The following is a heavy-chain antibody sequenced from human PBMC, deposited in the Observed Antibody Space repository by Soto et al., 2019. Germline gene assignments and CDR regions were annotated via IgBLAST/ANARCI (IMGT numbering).Heavy chain of an antibody. J-gene: IGHJ6*02. CDR2: ISGSGGST. D-gene: IGHD3-10*01. Sequence: GGSLRLSCAASGFTFSSYAMSWVRQAPGKGLEWVSAISGSGGSTYYADSVKGRFTISRENSKNTLYLQMNSLRAEDTAVYYCAKGGDYYSYYYGMDVWGQGTTVTVSS. V-gene: IGHV3-23*01. CDR1: GFTFSSYA. CDR3: AKGGDYYSYYYGMDV.